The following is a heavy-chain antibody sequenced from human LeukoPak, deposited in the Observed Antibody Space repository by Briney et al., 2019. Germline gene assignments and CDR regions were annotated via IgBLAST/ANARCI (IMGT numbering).Heavy chain of an antibody. CDR1: GFTFSSYS. Sequence: GGSLRLSCAASGFTFSSYSMNWVRQAPGKGLEWVSYISSSSSTIYYADSVKGRFTISRDNAKNSLYLQMHSLRDEDTAVYYCARDPEMATISFDYWGQGTRVTVSS. D-gene: IGHD5-24*01. V-gene: IGHV3-48*02. J-gene: IGHJ4*02. CDR3: ARDPEMATISFDY. CDR2: ISSSSSTI.